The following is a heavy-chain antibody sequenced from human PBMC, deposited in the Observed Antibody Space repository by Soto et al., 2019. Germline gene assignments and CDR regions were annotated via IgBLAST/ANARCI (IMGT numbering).Heavy chain of an antibody. V-gene: IGHV1-69*01. Sequence: QVQLVQSGSEVKKPGSSVKVSCXXXXXXFSSNPISWVRQAPGQGLEWMAGIIPIFATVHYAQKFQGRVTITADESTSTAYMELTSLRSEDTAVYFCARGGRGYSSAPRYYFDYWGQGTLVTVSS. D-gene: IGHD5-18*01. CDR2: IIPIFATV. CDR3: ARGGRGYSSAPRYYFDY. J-gene: IGHJ4*02. CDR1: XXXFSSNP.